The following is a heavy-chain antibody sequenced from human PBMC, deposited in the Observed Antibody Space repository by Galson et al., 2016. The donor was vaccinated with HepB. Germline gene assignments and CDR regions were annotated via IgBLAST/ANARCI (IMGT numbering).Heavy chain of an antibody. CDR1: GFTFDDYT. CDR3: GKDWGSLWESSGKGMDV. Sequence: SLRLSCAASGFTFDDYTMHWVRQAPGKGLEWVSLISWDGLKTYYADSEKGRFTISRDNRKNSLYLQMDNLRNEDTALYYCGKDWGSLWESSGKGMDVWGQGTTVTVSS. J-gene: IGHJ6*02. CDR2: ISWDGLKT. D-gene: IGHD3-10*01. V-gene: IGHV3-43*01.